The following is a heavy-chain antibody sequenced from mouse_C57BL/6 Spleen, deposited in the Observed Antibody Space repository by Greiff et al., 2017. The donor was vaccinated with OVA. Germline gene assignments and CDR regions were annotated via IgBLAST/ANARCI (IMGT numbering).Heavy chain of an antibody. CDR3: ARSSSSYAMDY. CDR2: IYPRSGNT. J-gene: IGHJ4*01. V-gene: IGHV1-81*01. D-gene: IGHD1-1*01. Sequence: QVQLKESGAELARPGASVKLSCKASGYTFTSYGISWVKQRTGQGLEWIGEIYPRSGNTYYNEKFKGKATLTADKSSSTAYMELRSLTSEDSAVYFCARSSSSYAMDYWGQGTSVTVSS. CDR1: GYTFTSYG.